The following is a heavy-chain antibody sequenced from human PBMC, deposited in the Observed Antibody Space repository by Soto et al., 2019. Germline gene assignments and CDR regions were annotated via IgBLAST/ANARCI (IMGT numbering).Heavy chain of an antibody. CDR3: ARLGYSGYEIFYYYGMDV. CDR2: IYPGDSDT. CDR1: GYSFTSYW. J-gene: IGHJ6*02. Sequence: GESLKISCKGSGYSFTSYWFGWVRQMPGKGLEWMGIIYPGDSDTRYSPSFQGQVTISADKSISTAYLQWSSLKASDTAMYYCARLGYSGYEIFYYYGMDVWGQGTTVTVSS. V-gene: IGHV5-51*01. D-gene: IGHD5-12*01.